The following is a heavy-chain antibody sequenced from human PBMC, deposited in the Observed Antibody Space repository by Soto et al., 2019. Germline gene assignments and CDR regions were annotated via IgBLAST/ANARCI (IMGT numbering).Heavy chain of an antibody. CDR1: GYTFITYG. D-gene: IGHD3-22*01. CDR3: ARGPTDYYDNSANYFLDY. CDR2: ISTYNGNT. Sequence: QVQLVQSGAEVKKPGASVKVSCKASGYTFITYGVSWVRQAPGQGLDWLGWISTYNGNTRYAERLQGRVTMTTDTTTNTAYMELRNLRSDDTVVYYCARGPTDYYDNSANYFLDYWGQGTLVTVSS. V-gene: IGHV1-18*01. J-gene: IGHJ4*02.